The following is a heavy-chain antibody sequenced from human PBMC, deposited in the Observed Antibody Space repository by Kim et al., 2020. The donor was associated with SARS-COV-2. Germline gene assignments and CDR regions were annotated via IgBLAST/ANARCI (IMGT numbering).Heavy chain of an antibody. J-gene: IGHJ5*02. CDR2: IYYSGST. CDR1: GGSISSGGYY. V-gene: IGHV4-31*03. Sequence: SETLSLTCTVSGGSISSGGYYWSWIRQHPGKGLEWIGYIYYSGSTYYNPSLKSRVTISVDTSKNQFSLKLSSVTAADTAVYYCARDWGNYGSGSYYNVGWFDPWGQGTLVTVSS. CDR3: ARDWGNYGSGSYYNVGWFDP. D-gene: IGHD3-10*01.